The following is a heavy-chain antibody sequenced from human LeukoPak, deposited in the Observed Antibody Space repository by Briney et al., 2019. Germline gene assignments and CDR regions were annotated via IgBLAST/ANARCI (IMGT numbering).Heavy chain of an antibody. J-gene: IGHJ4*02. CDR1: GFTFSSYG. V-gene: IGHV3-30*18. CDR3: AKVLVRYFDWFGYMDY. D-gene: IGHD3-9*01. CDR2: ISYDGSNK. Sequence: PGGSLRLSCAASGFTFSSYGMHWVRQAPGKGLEWVAVISYDGSNKYYVDSVKGRFTISRDNSKNTLYLQMNSLRAEDTAVYYCAKVLVRYFDWFGYMDYWGQGTLVTVSS.